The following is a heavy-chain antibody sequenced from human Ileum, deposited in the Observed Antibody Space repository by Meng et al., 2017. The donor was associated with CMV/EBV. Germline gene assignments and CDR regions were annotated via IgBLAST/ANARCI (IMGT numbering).Heavy chain of an antibody. J-gene: IGHJ6*02. CDR1: GFTFSSYE. V-gene: IGHV3-48*03. CDR2: ISSSGSTI. Sequence: GESLKISCAASGFTFSSYEMNWVRQAPGKGLEWVSYISSSGSTIYYADSVKGRFTISRDNAKNSLYLQMNSLRAEDTAVYYCARDGYCSSTSCYLLGGSRWGMDVWGQGTTVTVSS. D-gene: IGHD2-2*03. CDR3: ARDGYCSSTSCYLLGGSRWGMDV.